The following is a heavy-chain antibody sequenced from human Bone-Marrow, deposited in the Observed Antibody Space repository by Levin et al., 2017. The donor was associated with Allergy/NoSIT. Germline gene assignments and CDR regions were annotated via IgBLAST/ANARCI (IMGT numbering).Heavy chain of an antibody. J-gene: IGHJ4*02. CDR3: AKKFTGWYLDS. CDR1: GFTFSSNA. V-gene: IGHV3-23*01. Sequence: SCAASGFTFSSNAMSWVRQAPGKGLEWVSSISISGRDTYYADSVKGRFTVSRDNSNNMLYLHMSGLRAGDTAVYYCAKKFTGWYLDSWGQGTVVTVSS. CDR2: ISISGRDT. D-gene: IGHD6-19*01.